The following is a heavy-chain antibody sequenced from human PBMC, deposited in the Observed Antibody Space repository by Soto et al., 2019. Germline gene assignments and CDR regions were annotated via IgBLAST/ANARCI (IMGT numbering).Heavy chain of an antibody. J-gene: IGHJ4*02. CDR2: IYWDDDK. CDR1: GFSLTTSGVG. V-gene: IGHV2-5*05. CDR3: AHRVLRTVFGLVTTTAIYFDF. D-gene: IGHD3-3*01. Sequence: QITLNESGPTPVKPRQTLTLTCTFSGFSLTTSGVGVGWIRQSPGKAPEWLALIYWDDDKRYGPSLKSRLTITKDTSKNQVVLTMADLDPADTATYYCAHRVLRTVFGLVTTTAIYFDFWGQGTPVAVSS.